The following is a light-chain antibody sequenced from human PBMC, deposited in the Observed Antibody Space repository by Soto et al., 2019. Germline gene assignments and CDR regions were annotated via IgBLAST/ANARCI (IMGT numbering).Light chain of an antibody. V-gene: IGKV3D-20*02. CDR1: QSVSSSY. CDR2: GAS. J-gene: IGKJ1*01. CDR3: QQRSNWPRT. Sequence: EFVLTQSPGTLSLSPGERATLSCRASQSVSSSYLAWYQQKPGQAPRLLIYGASSRATGIPDRFSGSGSGTEFTLTISSLEPEDFAVYYCQQRSNWPRTFGQGTKVDIK.